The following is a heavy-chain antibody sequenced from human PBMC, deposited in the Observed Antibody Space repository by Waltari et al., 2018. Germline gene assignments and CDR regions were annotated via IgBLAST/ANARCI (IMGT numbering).Heavy chain of an antibody. J-gene: IGHJ4*02. CDR2: IRSKANSYAT. Sequence: EVQLVASGVGLVQPGGSLKLSCAASGFTFSGSSMHWVRQASGKGLEWVGRIRSKANSYATAYAASVKGRFTISRDDSKNTAYLQMNSLKTEDTAVYYCTSPGVATFDYWGQGTLVTVSS. V-gene: IGHV3-73*02. D-gene: IGHD5-12*01. CDR3: TSPGVATFDY. CDR1: GFTFSGSS.